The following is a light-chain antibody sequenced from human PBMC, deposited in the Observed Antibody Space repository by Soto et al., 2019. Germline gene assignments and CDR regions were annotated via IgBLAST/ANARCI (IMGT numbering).Light chain of an antibody. J-gene: IGKJ5*01. CDR1: QSVSSTY. CDR2: GVS. CDR3: QQFGSSPIT. Sequence: EVVLTQSPGTLSLSPGERATLSCRASQSVSSTYLAWYQQKPGQAPRLLIYGVSNRATDIPDRVSGSGSGTDFTLTISRLEPEDFAVYYCQQFGSSPITFGQGTRLEIK. V-gene: IGKV3-20*01.